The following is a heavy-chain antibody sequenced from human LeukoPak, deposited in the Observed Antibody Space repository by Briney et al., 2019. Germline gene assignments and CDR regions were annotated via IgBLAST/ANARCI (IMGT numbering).Heavy chain of an antibody. D-gene: IGHD4-23*01. V-gene: IGHV3-23*01. Sequence: PGGSLRLSCAASGFSFGNYAISWVRQAPGKGLEWVSVISGSGVVTFYADSVQGRFTISRDSSKSTFYLQMNSLRAEDTAVYYCAKATTVVTLDDAFDLWGQGTLVTVSS. J-gene: IGHJ3*01. CDR2: ISGSGVVT. CDR3: AKATTVVTLDDAFDL. CDR1: GFSFGNYA.